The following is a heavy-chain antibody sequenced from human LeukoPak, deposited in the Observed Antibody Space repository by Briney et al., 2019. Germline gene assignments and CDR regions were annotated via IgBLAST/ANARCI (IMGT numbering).Heavy chain of an antibody. V-gene: IGHV4-34*01. CDR1: GGSFSGFH. J-gene: IGHJ4*02. Sequence: SETLSLTCTVYGGSFSGFHWTWIRQPPGKGLEWVGEINHIETTNYSPSLKSRVTISLDTSKKQFSLNLRSVTAADTAVYYCARGGSVTTGASLDYWGQGALVIVSS. CDR2: INHIETT. CDR3: ARGGSVTTGASLDY. D-gene: IGHD4-17*01.